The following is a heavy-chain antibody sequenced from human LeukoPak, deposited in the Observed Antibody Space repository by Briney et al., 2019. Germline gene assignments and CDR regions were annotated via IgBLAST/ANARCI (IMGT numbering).Heavy chain of an antibody. CDR3: AELGITMIGGV. D-gene: IGHD3-10*02. CDR2: ISSSSRSYI. J-gene: IGHJ6*04. Sequence: GGSLRLSCAASGFTFSSYSMNWVRQAPGKGLEWVSSISSSSRSYIYYADSVKGRFTISRDNAKNSLYLQMNSLRAEDTAVYYCAELGITMIGGVWGKGTTVTISS. CDR1: GFTFSSYS. V-gene: IGHV3-21*01.